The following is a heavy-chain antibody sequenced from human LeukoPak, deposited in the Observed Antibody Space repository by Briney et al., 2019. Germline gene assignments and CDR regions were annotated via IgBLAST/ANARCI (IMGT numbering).Heavy chain of an antibody. CDR2: INPNSGGT. CDR3: ARDQALIVGEVAFDI. CDR1: GYTFTSYY. Sequence: ASVKVSCKASGYTFTSYYMHWVRRAPGQGLEWMGWINPNSGGTNYAQKFQGRVTMTRDTSISTAYMELSRLRSDDTAVYYCARDQALIVGEVAFDIWGQGTMVTVSS. D-gene: IGHD3-22*01. V-gene: IGHV1-2*02. J-gene: IGHJ3*02.